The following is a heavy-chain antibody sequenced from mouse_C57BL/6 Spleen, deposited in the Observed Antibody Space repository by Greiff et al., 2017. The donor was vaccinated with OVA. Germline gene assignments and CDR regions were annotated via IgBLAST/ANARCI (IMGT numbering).Heavy chain of an antibody. Sequence: VQLQQPGTELVKPGASVKLSCKASGYTFTSYWMHWVKQRPGQGLEWIGNINPSNGGTNYNEKFKSKATLTVDKSSSTAYMQLSSLTSEDSAVYYCARPNVGGVAWFAYWGQGTLVTVSA. CDR1: GYTFTSYW. CDR2: INPSNGGT. V-gene: IGHV1-53*01. CDR3: ARPNVGGVAWFAY. J-gene: IGHJ3*01. D-gene: IGHD3-1*01.